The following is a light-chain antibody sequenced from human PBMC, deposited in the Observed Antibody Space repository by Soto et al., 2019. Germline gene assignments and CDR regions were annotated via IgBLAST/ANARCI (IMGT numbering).Light chain of an antibody. J-gene: IGLJ1*01. CDR2: EPS. CDR1: SIDVGAYDY. Sequence: QSALTQPASVSRAPGPSMTISRTGTSIDVGAYDYVSWYQHHPGKAPRLMTHEPSARPSGISTRFSGSKSANTASRTIVRLQAEDGAGYYCSSYTCATTYVFGTGTKFTGL. V-gene: IGLV2-14*01. CDR3: SSYTCATTYV.